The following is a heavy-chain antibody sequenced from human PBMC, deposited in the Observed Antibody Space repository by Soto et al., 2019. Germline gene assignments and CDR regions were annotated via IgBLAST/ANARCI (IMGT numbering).Heavy chain of an antibody. J-gene: IGHJ4*02. CDR2: INPSGGST. Sequence: ASVKVSCKASGYTFSSYSLHWVRQAPGQGLEWMGIINPSGGSTSYAQKFQGRVTMTRDTSTSTVYMELSSLRSEDTAVYYCAFPRGYSYGLDYWGQGTLVTVSS. D-gene: IGHD5-18*01. CDR3: AFPRGYSYGLDY. V-gene: IGHV1-46*01. CDR1: GYTFSSYS.